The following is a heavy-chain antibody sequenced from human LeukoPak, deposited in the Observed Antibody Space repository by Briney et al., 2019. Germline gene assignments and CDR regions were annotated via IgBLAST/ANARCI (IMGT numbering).Heavy chain of an antibody. CDR1: GYNFNTYW. CDR3: ASRPFETTVVPWDFY. V-gene: IGHV5-51*01. J-gene: IGHJ4*02. CDR2: IRPMNSDV. D-gene: IGHD4-23*01. Sequence: GESLQISCKGSGYNFNTYWVAWVRQLPGRGLEWMGIIRPMNSDVRYSPSFQGQVTISADRSINTAYLQWSSLTASDTAMYYCASRPFETTVVPWDFYWGQGTQVTVSS.